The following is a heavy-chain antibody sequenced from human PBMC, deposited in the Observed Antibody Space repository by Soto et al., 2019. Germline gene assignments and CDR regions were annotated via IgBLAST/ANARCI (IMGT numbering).Heavy chain of an antibody. CDR2: INAGNGNT. Sequence: QVQLVQSGAEVKKPGASAKVSCKASGYTFTSYAMHWVRQAPGQRLEWMGWINAGNGNTKYSQKFQGRVTITRDTSASTAYMELSSLRSEDTAVYYCARDFSWFGELIASDYWGQGTLVTVSS. CDR3: ARDFSWFGELIASDY. J-gene: IGHJ4*02. V-gene: IGHV1-3*01. CDR1: GYTFTSYA. D-gene: IGHD3-10*01.